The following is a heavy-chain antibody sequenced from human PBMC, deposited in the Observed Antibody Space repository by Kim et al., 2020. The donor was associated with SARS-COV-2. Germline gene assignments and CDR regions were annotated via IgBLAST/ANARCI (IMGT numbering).Heavy chain of an antibody. J-gene: IGHJ6*01. CDR1: GFTFSSYA. D-gene: IGHD3-3*01. Sequence: GGSLRLSCEASGFTFSSYAMHWVRQAPGKGLEYVAAISSKGGSAYYANSVKGRCTISRDNSKNKLYLQMGSLRAEDMAVYYCARDIGGFWSVFDYYYGT. CDR3: ARDIGGFWSVFDYYYGT. CDR2: ISSKGGSA. V-gene: IGHV3-64*01.